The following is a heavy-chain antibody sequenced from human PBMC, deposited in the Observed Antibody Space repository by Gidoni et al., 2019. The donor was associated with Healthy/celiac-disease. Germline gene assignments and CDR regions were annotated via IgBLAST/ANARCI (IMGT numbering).Heavy chain of an antibody. J-gene: IGHJ5*02. CDR3: ARDSATYYDFWSGYSGGVYNWFDP. CDR2: ISYDGSNK. Sequence: VQLVESGGGVVQPGRSLRLPCAASGFPFSSYAMHWVRRAPGKGLEWVAVISYDGSNKYYADSVKGRFTLSRDNSKNTLYLQMNSLRAEDTAVYYCARDSATYYDFWSGYSGGVYNWFDPWGQGTLVTVSS. D-gene: IGHD3-3*01. CDR1: GFPFSSYA. V-gene: IGHV3-30*14.